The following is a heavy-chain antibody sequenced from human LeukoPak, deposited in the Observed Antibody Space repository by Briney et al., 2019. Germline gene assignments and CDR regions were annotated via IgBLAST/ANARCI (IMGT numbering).Heavy chain of an antibody. V-gene: IGHV4-31*03. CDR3: AREPYYSGGSCYSVFAFDI. CDR2: IYYSGST. CDR1: GGSISSGGYY. D-gene: IGHD2-15*01. Sequence: SQTLSLTCTVSGGSISSGGYYWSWIRQHPGKGLEWIGYIYYSGSTYYNPSLKSRVTISVDTSKNQFSLKLSSVTAADTAVYYCAREPYYSGGSCYSVFAFDIWGQGTMVTVSS. J-gene: IGHJ3*02.